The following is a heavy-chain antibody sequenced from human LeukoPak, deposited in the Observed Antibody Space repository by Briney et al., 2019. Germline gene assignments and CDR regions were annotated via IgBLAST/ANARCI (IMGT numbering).Heavy chain of an antibody. CDR3: ARANYYDSSGYYYYYMDV. J-gene: IGHJ6*03. D-gene: IGHD3-22*01. CDR1: GGTFISYA. V-gene: IGHV1-69*05. CDR2: IIPIFGTA. Sequence: SVKVSCKASGGTFISYAISWVRQAPGQGLEWMGGIIPIFGTANYAQKFQGRVTITTDESTSTAYMELSSLRSEDTAVYYCARANYYDSSGYYYYYMDVWGKGTTVTVSS.